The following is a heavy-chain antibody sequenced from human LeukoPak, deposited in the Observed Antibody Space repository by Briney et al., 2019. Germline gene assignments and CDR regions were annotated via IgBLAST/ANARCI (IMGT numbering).Heavy chain of an antibody. CDR3: ARDCSSTSCYWDV. Sequence: ASVKVSCKASGYTFTSYGIIWVRQAPGQGLEWMGWISAYNGNTNYARKLQGRVTMTTDTSTSTAYMELRSLRSDDTAVYYCARDCSSTSCYWDVWGQGTTVTVSS. D-gene: IGHD2-2*01. CDR2: ISAYNGNT. CDR1: GYTFTSYG. V-gene: IGHV1-18*01. J-gene: IGHJ6*02.